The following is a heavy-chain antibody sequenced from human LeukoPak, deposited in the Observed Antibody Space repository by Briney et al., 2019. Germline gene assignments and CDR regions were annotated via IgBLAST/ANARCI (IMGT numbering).Heavy chain of an antibody. Sequence: PGGSLRLSCAASGFTFSNYAMHWVRQAPGKGLEYVSAISSNGGSTYYANSVKGIFTISRDNSKNTLYLQMGSLRAEDMAVYYCARSLRYFDWPHDYWGQGTLVTVSS. V-gene: IGHV3-64*01. CDR3: ARSLRYFDWPHDY. CDR2: ISSNGGST. J-gene: IGHJ4*02. D-gene: IGHD3-9*01. CDR1: GFTFSNYA.